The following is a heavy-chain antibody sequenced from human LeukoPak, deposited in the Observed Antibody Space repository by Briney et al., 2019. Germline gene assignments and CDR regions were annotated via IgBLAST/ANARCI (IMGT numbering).Heavy chain of an antibody. D-gene: IGHD2-2*01. CDR2: VWYYGSTK. CDR3: ARDGGYCSSTSCSLLSY. CDR1: GFTFSTYG. J-gene: IGHJ4*02. Sequence: GGSLRLSCAASGFTFSTYGMHGVRQAPGKGLEGVALVWYYGSTKYYAVSVKGRFTISRDNSKNTLSLQMNSLRAEDTAVYYCARDGGYCSSTSCSLLSYWGQGTLVTASS. V-gene: IGHV3-33*01.